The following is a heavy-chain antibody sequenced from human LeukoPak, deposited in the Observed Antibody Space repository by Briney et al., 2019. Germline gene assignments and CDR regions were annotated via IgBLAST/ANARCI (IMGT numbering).Heavy chain of an antibody. CDR3: AKRGVVIRGVLVIGFHKEAYYFDY. Sequence: PGGSLRLSCVVSGIRLSNYGMSWVRQAPGKGLEWVSGISESGGGTNYADSVKGRFTISRDNSLNTLYLKMDSLRAEDTAVYFCAKRGVVIRGVLVIGFHKEAYYFDYWGQGILVTVSS. D-gene: IGHD3-10*01. V-gene: IGHV3-23*01. CDR1: GIRLSNYG. CDR2: ISESGGGT. J-gene: IGHJ4*02.